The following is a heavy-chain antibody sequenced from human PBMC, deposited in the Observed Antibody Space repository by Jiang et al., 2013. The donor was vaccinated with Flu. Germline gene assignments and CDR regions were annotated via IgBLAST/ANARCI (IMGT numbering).Heavy chain of an antibody. CDR2: INPNSGGT. Sequence: SGAEVKKPGASVKVSCKASGYTFTGYYMHWVRQAPGQGLEWMGWINPNSGGTNYAQKFQGRVTMTRDTSISTAYMELSRLRSDDTAVYYCARDRTIAVAHLGNYYGMDVWGQGTTVTVSS. CDR1: GYTFTGYY. CDR3: ARDRTIAVAHLGNYYGMDV. J-gene: IGHJ6*02. V-gene: IGHV1-2*02. D-gene: IGHD6-19*01.